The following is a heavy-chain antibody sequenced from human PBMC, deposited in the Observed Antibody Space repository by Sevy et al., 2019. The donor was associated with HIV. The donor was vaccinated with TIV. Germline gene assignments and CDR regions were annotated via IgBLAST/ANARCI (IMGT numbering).Heavy chain of an antibody. CDR3: AGDGGAGSYYFDY. CDR1: GFTFSSYA. CDR2: ISYDGSNK. V-gene: IGHV3-30-3*01. D-gene: IGHD3-10*01. Sequence: GGSLRLSCAASGFTFSSYAMHWVRQAPGKGLEWVAVISYDGSNKYYADSVKGRFTISRDNSKNTVYLQMNSLRAEETAGYYCAGDGGAGSYYFDYWGQGTLVTVSS. J-gene: IGHJ4*02.